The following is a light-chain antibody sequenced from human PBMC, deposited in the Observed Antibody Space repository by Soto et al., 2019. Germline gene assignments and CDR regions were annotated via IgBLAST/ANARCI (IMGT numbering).Light chain of an antibody. CDR1: QSVSSSY. CDR2: GAS. V-gene: IGKV3-20*01. Sequence: EIVLTQSPGTLSLSPGERAILSCRASQSVSSSYLAWYQQKPGQAPRLLLYGASSRATGIPDRFSGSGSGTDFTLISSRLEHEDFAVYYCQQYRRSPVGFGGGTKVEIK. J-gene: IGKJ4*01. CDR3: QQYRRSPVG.